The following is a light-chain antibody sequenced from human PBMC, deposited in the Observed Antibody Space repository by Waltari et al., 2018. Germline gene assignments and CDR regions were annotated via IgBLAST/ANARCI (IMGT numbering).Light chain of an antibody. CDR3: QQRSNWPLT. Sequence: IALPPSPATLSLSPGERATLSCRASQSVSSYLAWYQQKPGQAPRLLIYDASNRSTGIPARFSGSGSGTDFTVTISSLEPEDFAVYYCQQRSNWPLTFGGGTKVEIK. CDR1: QSVSSY. CDR2: DAS. J-gene: IGKJ4*01. V-gene: IGKV3-11*01.